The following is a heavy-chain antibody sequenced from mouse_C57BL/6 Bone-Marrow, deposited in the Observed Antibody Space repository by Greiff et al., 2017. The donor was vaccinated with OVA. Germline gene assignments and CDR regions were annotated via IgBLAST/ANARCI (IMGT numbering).Heavy chain of an antibody. V-gene: IGHV5-9*01. D-gene: IGHD1-1*01. J-gene: IGHJ4*01. CDR1: GFTFSSYT. CDR3: ARQGIYYYGSSYAMDY. CDR2: ISGGGGNT. Sequence: EVKVEESGGGLVKPGGSLKLSCAASGFTFSSYTMSWVRQTPEKRLEWVATISGGGGNTYYPDSVKGRFTISRDNAKNTLYLQMSSLRSEDTALYYCARQGIYYYGSSYAMDYWGQGTSVTVSS.